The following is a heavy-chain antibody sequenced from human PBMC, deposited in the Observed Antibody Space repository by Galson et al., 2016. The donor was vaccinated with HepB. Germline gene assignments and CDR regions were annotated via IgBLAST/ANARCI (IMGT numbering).Heavy chain of an antibody. V-gene: IGHV3-23*01. D-gene: IGHD1-1*01. CDR2: ISGGGGST. Sequence: SLRLSCAASGFTFTIYAMSWVRQAPGKGLEWVSTISGGGGSTNYADSVKGRFTISRDNSKNTLYLQMNGPRAEDTAVYYCAKERLVRRIFDHWGQGTLLTGSS. CDR3: AKERLVRRIFDH. J-gene: IGHJ4*02. CDR1: GFTFTIYA.